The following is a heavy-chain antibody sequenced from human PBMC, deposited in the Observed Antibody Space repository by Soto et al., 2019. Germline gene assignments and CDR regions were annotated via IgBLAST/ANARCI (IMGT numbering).Heavy chain of an antibody. CDR3: ARESFSASPNFFDY. Sequence: GGSLRLSCAASGFAFSNYEMNWVRQAPGKGLEWVSYISLSGSTIYYADSVEGRFTISRDDAKNSLYLQMDSLRADDTAVYYCARESFSASPNFFDYWGQGTPVTVSS. J-gene: IGHJ4*02. V-gene: IGHV3-48*03. D-gene: IGHD3-3*02. CDR1: GFAFSNYE. CDR2: ISLSGSTI.